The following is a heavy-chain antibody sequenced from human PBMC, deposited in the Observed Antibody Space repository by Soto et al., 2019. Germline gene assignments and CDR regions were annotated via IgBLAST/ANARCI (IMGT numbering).Heavy chain of an antibody. J-gene: IGHJ5*02. V-gene: IGHV1-2*04. CDR2: INPNSGGT. CDR3: ERARPGIAVAGVRYNWFDP. CDR1: GYTFTSYG. Sequence: GAPVQVSCKASGYTFTSYGISWVRQAPGQGLEWMGWINPNSGGTNYAQKFQGWVTMTRDTSISTAYMELSRLRSDDTAVYYCERARPGIAVAGVRYNWFDPWGQGTLVTVS. D-gene: IGHD6-19*01.